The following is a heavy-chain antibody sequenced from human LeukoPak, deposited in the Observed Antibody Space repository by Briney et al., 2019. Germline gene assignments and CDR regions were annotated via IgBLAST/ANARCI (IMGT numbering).Heavy chain of an antibody. J-gene: IGHJ4*01. CDR2: ISPSGDRT. CDR1: GFTFGSYG. Sequence: PGGSLRLSCAASGFTFGSYGMSWVRQAPGKGLEWVSFISPSGDRTSNADSVEGRFTISRDNPRDTLYLQMNSLRDEDTAGYYCAIMHGYYDGSGSCIQWGQGTLVTASS. V-gene: IGHV3-23*01. CDR3: AIMHGYYDGSGSCIQ. D-gene: IGHD3-22*01.